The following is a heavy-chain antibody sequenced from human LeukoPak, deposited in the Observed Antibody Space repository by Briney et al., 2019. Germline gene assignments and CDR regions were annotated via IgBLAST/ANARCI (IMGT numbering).Heavy chain of an antibody. CDR2: IYHSGTT. CDR3: ARGKWYFDL. J-gene: IGHJ2*01. Sequence: PSETVSLTCTVSSGSISSSGYYCTWIRQHPGKGLEWIGYIYHSGTTDYNPSLKSRITISVDRSKNQISLKLSSVTAADTAVYYCARGKWYFDLWARGTLVTVSS. CDR1: SGSISSSGYY. V-gene: IGHV4-30-2*01.